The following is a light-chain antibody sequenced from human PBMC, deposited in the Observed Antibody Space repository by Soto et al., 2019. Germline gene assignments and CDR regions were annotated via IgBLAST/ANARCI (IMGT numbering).Light chain of an antibody. J-gene: IGKJ1*01. CDR2: DAS. Sequence: EIVLTQSPATLSLSPGERATLSCRASQSVSNYLAWYQQKAGQAPRLLIYDASNRATGIPARFSGSGSGTEFTLTISSLQSEDFAVYYCQQYSNWPPGTFGQGTKVDIK. CDR1: QSVSNY. V-gene: IGKV3-11*01. CDR3: QQYSNWPPGT.